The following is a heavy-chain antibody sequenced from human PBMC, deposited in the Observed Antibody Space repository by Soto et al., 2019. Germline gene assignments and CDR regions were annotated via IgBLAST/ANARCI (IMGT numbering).Heavy chain of an antibody. Sequence: QVQLVESGGGVVQPGRSLRLSCAAAGFTFSSYGMHWVRQAPGNGLDCLAGASYDGSDKYYADSVKGRFTVSRDNSKNTLYLHMNGLRAEDTAVYFCAKDLRDFWSGWPQHYYYGMDVWGQGTTVIVSS. D-gene: IGHD3-3*01. V-gene: IGHV3-30*18. CDR1: GFTFSSYG. CDR2: ASYDGSDK. CDR3: AKDLRDFWSGWPQHYYYGMDV. J-gene: IGHJ6*02.